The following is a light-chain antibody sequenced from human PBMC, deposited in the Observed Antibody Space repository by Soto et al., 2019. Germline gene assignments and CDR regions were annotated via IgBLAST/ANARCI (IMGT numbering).Light chain of an antibody. V-gene: IGKV1-17*01. CDR2: AAP. CDR1: QGIGTF. J-gene: IGKJ3*01. CDR3: LRHNTYPFT. Sequence: DIQMTQSPSSLSASVGDRVTITCRAIQGIGTFLGWFQQKPGEAPKRLIHAAPSLDGGVSSRFSGSGSATGTEFTLTISSLQPEDFATYYCLRHNTYPFTFGPGTKVDIK.